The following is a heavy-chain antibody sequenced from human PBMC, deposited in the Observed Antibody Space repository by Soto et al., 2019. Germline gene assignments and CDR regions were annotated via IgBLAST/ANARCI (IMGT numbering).Heavy chain of an antibody. V-gene: IGHV1-69*02. J-gene: IGHJ6*02. Sequence: ASVKVSCKASGGTFRSYTISWVRQAPGQGLEWMGRIIPILGIANYAQKFQGRVTITADKSISTAYMELSSLRSEDTAVYYCARGDIVLVPAATVYYYYGMDVWGQGTTVTVSS. D-gene: IGHD2-2*01. CDR1: GGTFRSYT. CDR2: IIPILGIA. CDR3: ARGDIVLVPAATVYYYYGMDV.